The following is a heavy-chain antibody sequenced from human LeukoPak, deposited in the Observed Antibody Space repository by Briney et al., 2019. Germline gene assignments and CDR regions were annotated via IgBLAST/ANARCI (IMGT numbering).Heavy chain of an antibody. Sequence: SETLSLTCTVSGGSISDYYWSWIRQSPGKGLEWIGYIYYSGSTNYNPSLRSRVTISVDTSKNQFSLKLSSVTPADTAVYYCARNPTDDYPNSAWFDPWAREPWSPSPQ. D-gene: IGHD4-11*01. J-gene: IGHJ5*02. CDR1: GGSISDYY. V-gene: IGHV4-59*01. CDR3: ARNPTDDYPNSAWFDP. CDR2: IYYSGST.